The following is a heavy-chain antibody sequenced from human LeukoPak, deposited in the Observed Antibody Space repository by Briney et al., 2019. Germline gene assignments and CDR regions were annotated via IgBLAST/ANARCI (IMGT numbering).Heavy chain of an antibody. CDR2: IYYSGST. D-gene: IGHD3-22*01. Sequence: SETLSLTCTVSGGSLSSYYWSWIRQPPGKGLEWIGYIYYSGSTNYNPSLTSRVTISVDTSKNQFSLKLSSVTAADTAVYYCARAGTAYYYDSSGYYPDLVAFDIWGQGTMVTVSS. CDR1: GGSLSSYY. CDR3: ARAGTAYYYDSSGYYPDLVAFDI. V-gene: IGHV4-59*01. J-gene: IGHJ3*02.